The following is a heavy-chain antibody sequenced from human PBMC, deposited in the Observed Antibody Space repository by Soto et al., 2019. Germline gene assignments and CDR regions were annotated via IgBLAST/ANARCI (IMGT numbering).Heavy chain of an antibody. J-gene: IGHJ5*02. D-gene: IGHD1-1*01. CDR3: VRDGTKNLREWFDP. Sequence: SETLSLTCTVSGASISGFYWSWIRKSAGKGLDWIGRIYATGTTDYNPSLKSRVMMSVDTSKKQFSLKLRSVTAADTAVYYCVRDGTKNLREWFDPWGQGISVTVSS. V-gene: IGHV4-4*07. CDR1: GASISGFY. CDR2: IYATGTT.